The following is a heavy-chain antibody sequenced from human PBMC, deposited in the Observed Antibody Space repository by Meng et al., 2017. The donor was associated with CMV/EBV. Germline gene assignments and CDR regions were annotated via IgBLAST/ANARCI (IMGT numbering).Heavy chain of an antibody. CDR2: FDPEDGET. CDR1: GYTLTEFS. V-gene: IGHV1-24*01. J-gene: IGHJ6*02. D-gene: IGHD2-2*01. Sequence: ASVKVSCKVSGYTLTEFSLQWVRQAPGKGLEWMEGFDPEDGETIYAQKFQGRVNMTEDTSTDTAYMELSSLRSEDTAVYYCATVRPAYYYYGMDVWGQGTTVTVSS. CDR3: ATVRPAYYYYGMDV.